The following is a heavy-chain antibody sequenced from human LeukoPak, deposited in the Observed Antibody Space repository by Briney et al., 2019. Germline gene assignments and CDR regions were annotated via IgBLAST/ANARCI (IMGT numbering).Heavy chain of an antibody. D-gene: IGHD5-12*01. CDR3: ALLWIWERSDY. J-gene: IGHJ4*02. CDR2: ISSSSSYI. CDR1: GFTFSSYS. Sequence: GGSLRLSCAASGFTFSSYSMNWVRQARGKGLEWVSSISSSSSYIYYADSVKGRFTISRDNAKNSLYLQMNSLRAEDTAVYYCALLWIWERSDYWGQGTLVTVSS. V-gene: IGHV3-21*01.